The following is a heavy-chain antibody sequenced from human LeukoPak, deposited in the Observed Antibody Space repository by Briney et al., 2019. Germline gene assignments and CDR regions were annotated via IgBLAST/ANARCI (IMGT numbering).Heavy chain of an antibody. J-gene: IGHJ5*02. V-gene: IGHV1-69*05. D-gene: IGHD3-10*01. Sequence: SVKVSCKASGGTFSSYAISWVRQGPGQGLEWMGGIIPMFGTANYAQKFQGRVTITTDESTSTAYMELSSLRSEDTAVYYCARVGTMVRGRGMKYNWFDPWGQGTLVTVSS. CDR1: GGTFSSYA. CDR3: ARVGTMVRGRGMKYNWFDP. CDR2: IIPMFGTA.